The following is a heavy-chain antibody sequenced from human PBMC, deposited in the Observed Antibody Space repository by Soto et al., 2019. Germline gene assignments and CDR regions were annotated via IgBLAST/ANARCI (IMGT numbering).Heavy chain of an antibody. J-gene: IGHJ6*02. CDR3: ARGEGCSSTSCYSYYYYGMDV. CDR2: VYYSGST. V-gene: IGHV4-39*07. CDR1: GVSISSISSY. Sequence: SETLSLTCTVSGVSISSISSYWGWIRQPPGKGLEWIGNVYYSGSTYSNPSLKSRVTISVDTSKNQLSLKLSSVTAADTAVYYCARGEGCSSTSCYSYYYYGMDVWGQGTTVTVSS. D-gene: IGHD2-2*01.